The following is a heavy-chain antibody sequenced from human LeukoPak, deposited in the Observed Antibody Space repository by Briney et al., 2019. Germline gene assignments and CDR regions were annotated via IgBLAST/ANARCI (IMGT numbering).Heavy chain of an antibody. Sequence: PGGSLRLSCAASGFTFSSYSMNWVRQAPGKGLEWVSSISSSSSYIYYADSVKGRFTISRDNAKNSLYLQMNSLRAEDTAVYYCARASPVMRDAFDIWGQGTMVTVSS. J-gene: IGHJ3*02. V-gene: IGHV3-21*01. CDR2: ISSSSSYI. D-gene: IGHD2/OR15-2a*01. CDR3: ARASPVMRDAFDI. CDR1: GFTFSSYS.